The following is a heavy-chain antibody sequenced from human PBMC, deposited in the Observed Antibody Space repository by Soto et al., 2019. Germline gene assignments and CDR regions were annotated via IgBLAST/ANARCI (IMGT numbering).Heavy chain of an antibody. CDR2: INVHNGDT. V-gene: IGHV1-18*01. CDR1: AYNLAGDG. CDR3: ARRGNPYMDV. Sequence: QVQVVQSGAEVKKPGASVRVSCKPSAYNLAGDGFTWVRQAPGQGLEWMGWINVHNGDTNYAQKFQDRFSLTTATFTRTVDMEVSNLRSDDKYVYYCARRGNPYMDVGGQGTTVIVSS. J-gene: IGHJ6*02.